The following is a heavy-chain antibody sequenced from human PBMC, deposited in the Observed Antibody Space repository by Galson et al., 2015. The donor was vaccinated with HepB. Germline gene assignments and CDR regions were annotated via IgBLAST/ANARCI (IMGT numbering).Heavy chain of an antibody. CDR2: VTPNSGGT. CDR1: GYTFIGYY. Sequence: VKVSCKASGYTFIGYYIHWVRQAPGQGLEWMGRVTPNSGGTNYAQNFQGRVTMTRDTSINTAYMELTRLTSDDTAVYYCARDRPDIDTFDIWGQGTMVTVSS. CDR3: ARDRPDIDTFDI. V-gene: IGHV1-2*06. D-gene: IGHD3-9*01. J-gene: IGHJ3*02.